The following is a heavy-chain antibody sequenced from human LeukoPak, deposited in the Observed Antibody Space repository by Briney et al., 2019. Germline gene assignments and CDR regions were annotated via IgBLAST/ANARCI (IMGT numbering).Heavy chain of an antibody. CDR3: AGRRVRGVIILFDY. V-gene: IGHV4-38-2*02. J-gene: IGHJ4*02. D-gene: IGHD3-10*01. CDR1: GYSISSGYY. Sequence: PSETLSLTCTVSGYSISSGYYWGWIQQPPGKGLEWIGSIYHSGSTYYNPSLKSRVTISVDTSKNQFSLKLSSVTAADTAVYYCAGRRVRGVIILFDYWGQGTLVTVSS. CDR2: IYHSGST.